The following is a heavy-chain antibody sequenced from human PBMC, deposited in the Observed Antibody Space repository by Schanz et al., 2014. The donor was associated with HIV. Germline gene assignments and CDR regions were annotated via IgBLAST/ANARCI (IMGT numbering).Heavy chain of an antibody. Sequence: VQLLESGGGLVQRGGSLRLSCAASGFTFSSYGMHWVRQAPGKGLEWVAVISYDGSNKYYADSVKGRFTISRDNSKNTLYLQMNSLRAEDTAVYYCARDVSYDSSGYYSDYYYGMDVWGQGTTVTVSS. D-gene: IGHD3-22*01. CDR1: GFTFSSYG. CDR3: ARDVSYDSSGYYSDYYYGMDV. V-gene: IGHV3-30*03. J-gene: IGHJ6*02. CDR2: ISYDGSNK.